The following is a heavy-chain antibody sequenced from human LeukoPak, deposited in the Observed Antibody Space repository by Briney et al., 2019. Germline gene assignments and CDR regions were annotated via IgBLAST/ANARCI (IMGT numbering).Heavy chain of an antibody. J-gene: IGHJ4*02. CDR3: AKDYCGGDCYNPPLGFDS. V-gene: IGHV3-33*06. CDR2: IWYDGSNK. CDR1: GFTFNTYG. Sequence: GGSLRLSCATSGFTFNTYGMPWVRQAPGKGLEWVAVIWYDGSNKYYADSVNGRFSISRDNSKNTVDLQMNSLRAEDTAVYYCAKDYCGGDCYNPPLGFDSWGQGTLVTVSS. D-gene: IGHD2-21*02.